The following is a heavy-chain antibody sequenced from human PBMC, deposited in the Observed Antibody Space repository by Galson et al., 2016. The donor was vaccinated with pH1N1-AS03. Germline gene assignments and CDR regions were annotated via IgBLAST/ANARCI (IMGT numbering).Heavy chain of an antibody. CDR1: GFTFTTYW. V-gene: IGHV3-74*01. J-gene: IGHJ3*01. Sequence: SLRLSCAASGFTFTTYWMHWVRQAPGGGLVWVSSINNEGTSTRGTDSVKGRFFISRDNAKNTVYLQMNSLRAEDTADYYCARQDSSGYFHGLDVWGRGTTVTVSS. CDR2: INNEGTST. D-gene: IGHD3-22*01. CDR3: ARQDSSGYFHGLDV.